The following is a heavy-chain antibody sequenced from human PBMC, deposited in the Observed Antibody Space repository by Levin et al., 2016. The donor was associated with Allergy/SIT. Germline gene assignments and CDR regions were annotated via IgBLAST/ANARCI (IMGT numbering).Heavy chain of an antibody. CDR1: GFTFSSYA. D-gene: IGHD4-17*01. CDR3: ARDWGPWGYGDSTSYFDY. V-gene: IGHV3-30-3*01. J-gene: IGHJ4*02. CDR2: ISYDGSNK. Sequence: GESLKISCAASGFTFSSYAMHWVRQAPGKGLEWVAVISYDGSNKYYADSVKGRFTISRDNSKNTLYLQMNSLRAEDTAVYYCARDWGPWGYGDSTSYFDYWGQGTLVTVSS.